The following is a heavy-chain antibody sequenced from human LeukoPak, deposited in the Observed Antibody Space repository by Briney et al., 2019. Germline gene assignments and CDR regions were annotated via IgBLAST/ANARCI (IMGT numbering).Heavy chain of an antibody. CDR3: AKDQAARPHYYYYYYMDV. J-gene: IGHJ6*03. CDR1: GFAFDDYT. D-gene: IGHD6-6*01. Sequence: GGSLRLSCAASGFAFDDYTMHWVRQAPGKGLEWVSLISWDGGSTYYADSVKGRFTISRDNSKNSLYLQMNSLRTEDTALYYCAKDQAARPHYYYYYYMDVWGKGTTVTVSS. V-gene: IGHV3-43*01. CDR2: ISWDGGST.